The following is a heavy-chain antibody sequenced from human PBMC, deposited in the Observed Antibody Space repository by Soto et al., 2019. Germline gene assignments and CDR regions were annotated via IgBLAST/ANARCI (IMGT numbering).Heavy chain of an antibody. Sequence: VQLVESGGGVVQPGRSLRLSCAASGFTFSSYGMNWVRQAPGKGLEWVSYISGSRTTIYYADSVKGRFTISSDNAKNSLYLQMNSLRDEDTAVYYCARGSSLYSNYLDSWGQGTLVTVSS. CDR1: GFTFSSYG. CDR2: ISGSRTTI. J-gene: IGHJ4*02. CDR3: ARGSSLYSNYLDS. V-gene: IGHV3-48*02. D-gene: IGHD4-4*01.